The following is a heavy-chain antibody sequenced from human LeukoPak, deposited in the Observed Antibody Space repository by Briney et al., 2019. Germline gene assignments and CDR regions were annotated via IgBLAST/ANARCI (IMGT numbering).Heavy chain of an antibody. Sequence: GASVKVSCKASGYTFTGHYMHWVRRAPGQGLEWMGRINPNTNDADYAQKFQGRVSMTTDTPISTAFMEVSRLTSDDTAVYYCTRAPLDCSTTSCRLLDFWGQGTLVTVSS. CDR3: TRAPLDCSTTSCRLLDF. CDR1: GYTFTGHY. CDR2: INPNTNDA. V-gene: IGHV1-2*06. J-gene: IGHJ4*02. D-gene: IGHD2-2*01.